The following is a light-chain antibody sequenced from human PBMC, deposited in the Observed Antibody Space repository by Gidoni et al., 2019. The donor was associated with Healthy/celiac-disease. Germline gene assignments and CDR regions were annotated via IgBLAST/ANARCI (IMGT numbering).Light chain of an antibody. CDR3: QQYGSSPTWT. Sequence: EIVWTQSPGTLSLSQGERATLSCRSRQSVSSSYLAWYQQKPGQAHRLLIYGASSRATGIPDRLSGSGSGTDFTITISRMEPEDFAVDYCQQYGSSPTWTFGQGTKVEIK. J-gene: IGKJ1*01. CDR2: GAS. CDR1: QSVSSSY. V-gene: IGKV3-20*01.